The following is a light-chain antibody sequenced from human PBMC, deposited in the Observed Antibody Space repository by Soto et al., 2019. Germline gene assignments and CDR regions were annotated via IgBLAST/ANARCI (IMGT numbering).Light chain of an antibody. J-gene: IGKJ1*01. CDR1: QPISRW. V-gene: IGKV1D-12*01. CDR3: QQANSFPRT. CDR2: AAS. Sequence: DIQMTQSPSSVSASVGDRVTITCRASQPISRWLSWYQQKPRKAPELLTFAASTLQRGVPSRFSGSGSETEFTLTISSLLPEDFATYYCQQANSFPRTFGQGTKVEIK.